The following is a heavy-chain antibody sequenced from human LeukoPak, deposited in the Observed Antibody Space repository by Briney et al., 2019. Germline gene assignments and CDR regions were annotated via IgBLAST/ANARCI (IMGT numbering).Heavy chain of an antibody. V-gene: IGHV3-21*04. CDR2: ISSSSSYI. J-gene: IGHJ4*02. D-gene: IGHD6-13*01. CDR3: AKVDGIAAAPDY. CDR1: GFTFSSYS. Sequence: PGGSLRLSCAASGFTFSSYSMNWVRQAPGKGLEWVSSISSSSSYIYYADSVKGRFTISRDNAKTSLYLQMNSLRAEDTAVYYCAKVDGIAAAPDYWGQGTLVTVSS.